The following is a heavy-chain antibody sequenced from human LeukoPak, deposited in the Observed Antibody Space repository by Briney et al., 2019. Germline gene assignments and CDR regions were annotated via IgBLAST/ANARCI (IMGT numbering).Heavy chain of an antibody. CDR3: ARRAGAYSHPYDY. CDR1: GFTFSSYW. V-gene: IGHV3-74*01. CDR2: INSDGSST. J-gene: IGHJ4*02. Sequence: SGGSLRLSCAASGFTFSSYWMHWVRQAPGKGLVWFSRINSDGSSTSYADSVKGRFTISRDNAKNTLYLQMNSLRAEDTAVYYCARRAGAYSHPYDYWGQGTLVTVSS. D-gene: IGHD4/OR15-4a*01.